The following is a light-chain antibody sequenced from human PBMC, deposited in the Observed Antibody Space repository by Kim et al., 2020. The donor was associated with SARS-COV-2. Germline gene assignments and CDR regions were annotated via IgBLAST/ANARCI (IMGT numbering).Light chain of an antibody. V-gene: IGLV2-8*01. CDR3: SSYAGSNIRV. Sequence: SVNISRTRTNSEVDGNNYVSWYQQQPSKAPKLMIYWVSERPAGVPERFTGSKSGKTDSLTVSELQAEDEAYYYCSSYAGSNIRVFGTGTKVTVL. CDR2: WVS. J-gene: IGLJ1*01. CDR1: NSEVDGNNY.